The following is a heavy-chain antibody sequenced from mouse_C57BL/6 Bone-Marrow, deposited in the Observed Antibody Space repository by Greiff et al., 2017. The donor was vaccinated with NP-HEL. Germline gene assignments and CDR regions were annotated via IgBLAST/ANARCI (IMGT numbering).Heavy chain of an antibody. D-gene: IGHD2-4*01. CDR1: GFTFSSYA. Sequence: DVKLVESGGGLVKPGGSLKLSCAASGFTFSSYAMSWVRQTPEKRLEWVATISDGGSYTYYPDNVKGRFTISRDNAKNNLYLQMSHLKSEDTAMYYCARDGGLRFAYWGQGTLVTVSA. J-gene: IGHJ3*01. CDR3: ARDGGLRFAY. V-gene: IGHV5-4*01. CDR2: ISDGGSYT.